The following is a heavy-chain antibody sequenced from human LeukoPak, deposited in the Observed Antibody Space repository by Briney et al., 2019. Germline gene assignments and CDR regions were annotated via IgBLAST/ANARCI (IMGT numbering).Heavy chain of an antibody. D-gene: IGHD3-22*01. Sequence: ASVKVSCKASGYTFTGYYMHWVRQAPGQGLEWMGWINPNSGGTNYTQKFQGRVTMNRETCIRTAYMELSRVRSDDTGVYYSAGDYSPSTIIVVSPAFDIWGQGTMVTVSS. CDR3: AGDYSPSTIIVVSPAFDI. CDR2: INPNSGGT. V-gene: IGHV1-2*02. J-gene: IGHJ3*02. CDR1: GYTFTGYY.